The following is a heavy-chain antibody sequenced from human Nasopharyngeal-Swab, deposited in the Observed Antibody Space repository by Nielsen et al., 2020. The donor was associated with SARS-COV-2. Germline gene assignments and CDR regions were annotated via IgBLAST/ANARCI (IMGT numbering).Heavy chain of an antibody. Sequence: GSLRLSCTVSGASIRSNNYHWGWIRQPPGKGLEWIGSISSSGTTYYNPSLGSRVTISIDTSKNHFSLELTSVTATDAAVYYCARQSPPITTRAGCWFDPWGQGTLVTVSS. CDR3: ARQSPPITTRAGCWFDP. D-gene: IGHD4-11*01. CDR1: GASIRSNNYH. CDR2: ISSSGTT. V-gene: IGHV4-39*01. J-gene: IGHJ5*02.